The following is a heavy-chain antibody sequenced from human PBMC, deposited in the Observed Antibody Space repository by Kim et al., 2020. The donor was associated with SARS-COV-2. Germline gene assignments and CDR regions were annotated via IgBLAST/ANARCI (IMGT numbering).Heavy chain of an antibody. J-gene: IGHJ4*02. D-gene: IGHD2-21*02. Sequence: GGSLRLSCAASGFTFSSYAMHWVRQAPGKGLEWVAVISYDGSNKYYADSVKGRFTISRDNSKNTLYLQMNSLRAEDTAVYYCARESYCGGDCRRPFDYWGQGTLVTVSS. CDR1: GFTFSSYA. CDR2: ISYDGSNK. V-gene: IGHV3-30-3*01. CDR3: ARESYCGGDCRRPFDY.